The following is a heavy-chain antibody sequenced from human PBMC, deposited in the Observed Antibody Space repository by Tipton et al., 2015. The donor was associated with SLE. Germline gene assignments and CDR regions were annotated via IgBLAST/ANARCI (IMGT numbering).Heavy chain of an antibody. CDR2: ISNGGGT. J-gene: IGHJ6*02. Sequence: TLSLTCSVSGGSISINYWIWIRQPPGKGLEWIGYISNGGGTNYNPSLKSRVTISVDTAKNQFSPKLTSVTAADTAVYYCARGMLTWRGAIVGVDVWGQGTTVNVSS. V-gene: IGHV4-59*08. CDR3: ARGMLTWRGAIVGVDV. CDR1: GGSISINY. D-gene: IGHD2-8*01.